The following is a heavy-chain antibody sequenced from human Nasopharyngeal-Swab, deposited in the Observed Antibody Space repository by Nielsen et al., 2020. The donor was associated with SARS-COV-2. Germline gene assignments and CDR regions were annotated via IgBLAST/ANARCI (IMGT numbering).Heavy chain of an antibody. V-gene: IGHV3-30*18. Sequence: GESLKISCAASGFTFSSYGMHWVRQAPGKGLEWVAVISYDGSNKYYADSVKGRFTISRDNSENTLYLQMNSLRAEDTAVYYCAKGLEMATADYWGQGTLVTVSS. CDR1: GFTFSSYG. J-gene: IGHJ4*02. CDR3: AKGLEMATADY. D-gene: IGHD5-24*01. CDR2: ISYDGSNK.